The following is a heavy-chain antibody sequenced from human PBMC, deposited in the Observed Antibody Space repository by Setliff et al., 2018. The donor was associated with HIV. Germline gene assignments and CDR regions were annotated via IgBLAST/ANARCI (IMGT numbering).Heavy chain of an antibody. D-gene: IGHD6-6*01. CDR2: MFRTGTS. Sequence: SETLSLTCAVSGYSIRSGYYWGWIRQSPGKGLEWIGTMFRTGTSYYNPSLTSRVTISQDTSKNQFSLELTSVTAADTAVYYCARRRASLLYYYYGMDVWGQGTTVTVSS. J-gene: IGHJ6*02. CDR1: GYSIRSGYY. CDR3: ARRRASLLYYYYGMDV. V-gene: IGHV4-38-2*01.